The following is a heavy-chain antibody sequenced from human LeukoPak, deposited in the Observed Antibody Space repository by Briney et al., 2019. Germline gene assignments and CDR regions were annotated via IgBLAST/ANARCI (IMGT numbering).Heavy chain of an antibody. Sequence: SETLSLTCTVSGGSVSSSSYYWGWIRQPPGKGLEWIGSIYYSGSTHYNPSLQSRVTISVDTSKNHFSLKLRSVTAADTAVYYCARHVLHSSTWYGPIDYWGQGTLVTVSS. D-gene: IGHD6-13*01. CDR1: GGSVSSSSYY. CDR2: IYYSGST. V-gene: IGHV4-39*01. J-gene: IGHJ4*02. CDR3: ARHVLHSSTWYGPIDY.